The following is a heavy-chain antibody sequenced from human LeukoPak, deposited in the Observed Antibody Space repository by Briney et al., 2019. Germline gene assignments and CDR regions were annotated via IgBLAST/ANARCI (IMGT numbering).Heavy chain of an antibody. CDR2: INSGDSNT. CDR3: ARDRQYAFDI. Sequence: PGGSLRLSCAASGFTFSKHWMHWVRQAPGKGLVWVSRINSGDSNTFYADSVKGRFTISRDNAKNTVYLHMNSLRAEGTALYYCARDRQYAFDIWGQGTMVTVSS. V-gene: IGHV3-74*01. CDR1: GFTFSKHW. J-gene: IGHJ3*02.